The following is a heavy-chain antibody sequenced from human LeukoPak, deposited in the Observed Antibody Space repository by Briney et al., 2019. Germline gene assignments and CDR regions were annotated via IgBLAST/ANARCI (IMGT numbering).Heavy chain of an antibody. J-gene: IGHJ6*02. D-gene: IGHD3-10*01. Sequence: GASVKVSCKFSGYTLTELSMHWVRQAPGTGLEWMGGFDPEDGETIYAQKFQGRVTMTEDTSTDTAYMELSSLRSEDTAVYYCATLGFGESPAREYYYYYCMDVWGQGTTVTVSS. CDR3: ATLGFGESPAREYYYYYCMDV. CDR1: GYTLTELS. V-gene: IGHV1-24*01. CDR2: FDPEDGET.